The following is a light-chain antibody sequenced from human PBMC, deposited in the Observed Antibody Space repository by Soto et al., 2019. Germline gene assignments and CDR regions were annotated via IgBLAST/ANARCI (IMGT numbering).Light chain of an antibody. CDR3: QSYDSSLSGWV. J-gene: IGLJ3*02. Sequence: QAVVTQPPSVSGAPGQRVTISCTGSSSNIGAGYDVHWYQQLPGTAPKLLIYGNSHRPSGVPDRFSGSKSGTSASLAITGLRAEDEADYYCQSYDSSLSGWVFGGGTKVTVL. CDR2: GNS. V-gene: IGLV1-40*01. CDR1: SSNIGAGYD.